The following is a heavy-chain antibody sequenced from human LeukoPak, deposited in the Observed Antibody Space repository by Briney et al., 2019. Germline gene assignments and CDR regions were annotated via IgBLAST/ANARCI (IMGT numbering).Heavy chain of an antibody. CDR1: GYTFTSYD. CDR3: ASPLGYCGSTSCYTFLH. Sequence: ASVKVSCKASGYTFTSYDINWVRQATGQGLEWMGWMNPNSGNTGYAQKFQGRVTITRNTSISTAYMELSSLRSEDTAVYYCASPLGYCGSTSCYTFLHWGQGTLVTVSS. CDR2: MNPNSGNT. J-gene: IGHJ1*01. D-gene: IGHD2-2*02. V-gene: IGHV1-8*01.